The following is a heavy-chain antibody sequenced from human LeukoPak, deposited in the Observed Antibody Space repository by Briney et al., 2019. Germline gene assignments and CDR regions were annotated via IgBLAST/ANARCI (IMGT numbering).Heavy chain of an antibody. D-gene: IGHD3-3*01. CDR1: GYTFTSYG. CDR3: ARDTYDFWSGYYHSHGY. J-gene: IGHJ4*02. V-gene: IGHV1-18*01. Sequence: VASVKVSCKASGYTFTSYGISWVRQAPGQGLEWMGWISAYNGNTNYAQKLQGGVTMTTDTSTSTAYMELRSLRSDDTAVYYCARDTYDFWSGYYHSHGYWGQGTLATVSS. CDR2: ISAYNGNT.